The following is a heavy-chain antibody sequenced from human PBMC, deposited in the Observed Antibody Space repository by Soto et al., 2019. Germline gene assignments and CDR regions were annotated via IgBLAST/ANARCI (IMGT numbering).Heavy chain of an antibody. CDR2: IRSKANNYAT. V-gene: IGHV3-73*01. Sequence: LRLSCATSGFSFSASAMHWVRQVSGKGLEWVARIRSKANNYATTYAPSVKGRFTISRDDSENTVYLQMNSLKASDTAMYYCASSYWGPFDYWGQGTLVTVSS. D-gene: IGHD3-10*01. CDR1: GFSFSASA. J-gene: IGHJ4*02. CDR3: ASSYWGPFDY.